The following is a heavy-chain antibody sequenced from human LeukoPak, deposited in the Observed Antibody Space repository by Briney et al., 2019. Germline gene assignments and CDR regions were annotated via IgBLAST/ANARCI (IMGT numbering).Heavy chain of an antibody. Sequence: GGSLRLSCAASGFTFSSYWMSWVRQAPGKGLEWVANIKQDGSEKYYVDSVKGRFTISRDNAKNSLYLQMNSLRAEDTAVYYCARDPDSSGYYYGGSNYFDYWGQGTLVTVSS. CDR1: GFTFSSYW. CDR2: IKQDGSEK. J-gene: IGHJ4*02. CDR3: ARDPDSSGYYYGGSNYFDY. D-gene: IGHD3-22*01. V-gene: IGHV3-7*01.